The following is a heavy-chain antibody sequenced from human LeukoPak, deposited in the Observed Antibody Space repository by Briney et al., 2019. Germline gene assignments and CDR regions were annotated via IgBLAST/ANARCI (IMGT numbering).Heavy chain of an antibody. V-gene: IGHV3-74*01. Sequence: GGSLRLSCAASGFTFRSYWMHWGRQAPGEGLVCVSRINPDGSITIYADSVKGRFTISRDNAKNTLYLQMNSLSADDTAVYYCTRDRPIDYWGQGTLVTVSS. CDR3: TRDRPIDY. J-gene: IGHJ4*02. CDR1: GFTFRSYW. CDR2: INPDGSIT.